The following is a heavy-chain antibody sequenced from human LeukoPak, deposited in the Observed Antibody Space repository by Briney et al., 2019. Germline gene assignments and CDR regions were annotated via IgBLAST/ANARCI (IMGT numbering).Heavy chain of an antibody. CDR2: ISGSGGST. CDR1: GFTFSSYA. J-gene: IGHJ3*02. CDR3: ARERRVVVAAYGDDAFDI. V-gene: IGHV3-23*01. D-gene: IGHD2-15*01. Sequence: GGSLRLSCAASGFTFSSYAMSWVRQAPGKGLEWVSAISGSGGSTYYADSVKGRFTISRDNSKNTLYLQMNSLRAEDTAVYYCARERRVVVAAYGDDAFDIWGQGTMVTVSS.